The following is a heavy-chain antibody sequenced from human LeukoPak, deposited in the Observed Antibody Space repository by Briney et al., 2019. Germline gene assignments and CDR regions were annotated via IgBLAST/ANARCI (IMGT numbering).Heavy chain of an antibody. D-gene: IGHD2/OR15-2a*01. CDR1: GFTFSSYG. CDR3: AKPSYADGGGDY. V-gene: IGHV3-23*01. CDR2: ISGSGGST. Sequence: TGGSLRLSCAASGFTFSSYGMHWVRQAPGKGLEWVSAISGSGGSTYYADSVKGRFTISRDNSKNTLYLQMNSLRAEDTAVYYCAKPSYADGGGDYWGQGTLVTVSS. J-gene: IGHJ4*02.